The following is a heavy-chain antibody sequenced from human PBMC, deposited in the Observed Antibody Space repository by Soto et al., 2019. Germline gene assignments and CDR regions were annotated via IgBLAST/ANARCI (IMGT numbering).Heavy chain of an antibody. J-gene: IGHJ5*02. D-gene: IGHD3-9*01. Sequence: QVQLVQSGAEVKKPGASVKVSCKASGYTFTSYGISWVRQAPGQGLEWMGWISAYNGNTNYAQKLQGRVTMTTDTSTSTAYMELRSLRSDDTALYYCARDGGRYFDWLFRPNWFDPWGQGTLVTVSS. CDR1: GYTFTSYG. V-gene: IGHV1-18*01. CDR3: ARDGGRYFDWLFRPNWFDP. CDR2: ISAYNGNT.